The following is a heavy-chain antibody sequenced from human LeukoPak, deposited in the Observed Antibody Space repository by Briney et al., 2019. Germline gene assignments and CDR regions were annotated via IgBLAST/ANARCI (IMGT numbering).Heavy chain of an antibody. CDR2: IYYNGST. CDR3: ARPHSSDWYPFDY. D-gene: IGHD6-19*01. CDR1: GGSTSGSGYS. V-gene: IGHV4-39*01. J-gene: IGHJ4*02. Sequence: SETLPLTCTVSGGSTSGSGYSWAWIRQPPGKGLDWIGSIYYNGSTYYNPSLQSRVTISVDTSKNQFSLKLRSVTAADTAVYYCARPHSSDWYPFDYWGLGSLVIVSS.